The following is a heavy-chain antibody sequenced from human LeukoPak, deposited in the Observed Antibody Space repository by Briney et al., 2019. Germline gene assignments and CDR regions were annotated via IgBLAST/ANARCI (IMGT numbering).Heavy chain of an antibody. CDR2: IYYSGST. CDR3: ARGYVGVGRLEWLFDYYYMDV. CDR1: GGSISSSSYY. Sequence: SETLSLTCTVSGGSISSSSYYWGWIRQPPGKGLEWIGSIYYSGSTYYNPSLKSRVTISVDTSKNQFSLKLSSVTAADTAVYYCARGYVGVGRLEWLFDYYYMDVWGKGTTVTVSS. J-gene: IGHJ6*03. V-gene: IGHV4-39*07. D-gene: IGHD3-3*01.